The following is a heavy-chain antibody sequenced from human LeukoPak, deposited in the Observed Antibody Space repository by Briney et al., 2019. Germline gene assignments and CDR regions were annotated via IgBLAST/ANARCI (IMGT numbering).Heavy chain of an antibody. CDR3: ARLYCSSSSCYRDYYYGMDV. Sequence: GESLKISCKGSGYTFTSYWIGWVRQMPGKGLTWMGIIYPGDSETRYSTSFQGQATISADNSISTAYLQWGSLKASDTAMYYCARLYCSSSSCYRDYYYGMDVWGQGTTVTVSS. D-gene: IGHD2-2*02. CDR1: GYTFTSYW. V-gene: IGHV5-51*01. CDR2: IYPGDSET. J-gene: IGHJ6*02.